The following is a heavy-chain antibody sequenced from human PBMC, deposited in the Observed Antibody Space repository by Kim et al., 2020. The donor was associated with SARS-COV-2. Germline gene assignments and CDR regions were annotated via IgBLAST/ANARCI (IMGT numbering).Heavy chain of an antibody. J-gene: IGHJ4*02. CDR3: ARHEYCSGNSCYFSYF. Sequence: SLKSPVTISVDTSKNQFSLKLTSVTAADTAVYYCARHEYCSGNSCYFSYFWGQGTLVTVSS. V-gene: IGHV4-39*01. D-gene: IGHD2-15*01.